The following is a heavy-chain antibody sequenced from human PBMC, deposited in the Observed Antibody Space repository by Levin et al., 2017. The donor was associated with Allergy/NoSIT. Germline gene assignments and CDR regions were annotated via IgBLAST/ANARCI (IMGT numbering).Heavy chain of an antibody. D-gene: IGHD3-16*01. CDR1: GFIFDDYA. J-gene: IGHJ4*02. Sequence: PGGSLRLSCEASGFIFDDYAMSWVRHTPGMGLEWVSGISWNGDSTGYADFVKGRFTISRERGKNSLYLQMNSLRVEDTAIYYCARDLVAYGGVTGTFGYWGQGSLVTVSS. V-gene: IGHV3-20*04. CDR3: ARDLVAYGGVTGTFGY. CDR2: ISWNGDST.